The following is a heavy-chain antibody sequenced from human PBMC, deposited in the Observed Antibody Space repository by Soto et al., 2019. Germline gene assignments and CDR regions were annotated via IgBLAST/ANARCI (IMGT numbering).Heavy chain of an antibody. Sequence: GGSLRLSCAASGFTFSSYWMHWVRQAPGKGLVWVSGINSDGSSTSYADSVEGRFTISRDNSKNTLYLQMNSLRVEDTGTYYYVKGSAAARPYCLDSSAQGSLVPVAS. D-gene: IGHD6-6*01. J-gene: IGHJ5*01. CDR3: VKGSAAARPYCLDS. V-gene: IGHV3-74*01. CDR2: INSDGSST. CDR1: GFTFSSYW.